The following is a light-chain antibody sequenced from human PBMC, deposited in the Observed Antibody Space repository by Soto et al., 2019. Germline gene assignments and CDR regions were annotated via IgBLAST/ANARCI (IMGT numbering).Light chain of an antibody. Sequence: EIVVTQSPATLSGSPGERVTLSCRASQFVYSRLAWYQKRPGQVPRLLIYDTSTRSPAISARFSGSGTGTEFTLTISTVQSEDFAVYVWQEYLQWPPGMFGQGTTV. J-gene: IGKJ1*01. CDR3: QEYLQWPPGM. CDR1: QFVYSR. V-gene: IGKV3-15*01. CDR2: DTS.